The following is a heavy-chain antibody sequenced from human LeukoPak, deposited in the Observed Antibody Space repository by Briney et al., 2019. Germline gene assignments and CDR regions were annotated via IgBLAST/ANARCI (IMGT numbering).Heavy chain of an antibody. V-gene: IGHV1-18*01. Sequence: GASVKVSCKASVYTLTSYGISWVRQAPGQGLEWMGWISPYNGNTNYAPKLQGRLTMTTDTSTSTAYMELRSLRSDDTAVYYCARDRQCGYWGQGTLVTVSS. D-gene: IGHD2-21*01. CDR3: ARDRQCGY. CDR1: VYTLTSYG. J-gene: IGHJ4*02. CDR2: ISPYNGNT.